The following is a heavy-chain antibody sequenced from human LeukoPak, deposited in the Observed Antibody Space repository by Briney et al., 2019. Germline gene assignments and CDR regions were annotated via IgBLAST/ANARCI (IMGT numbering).Heavy chain of an antibody. V-gene: IGHV4-38-2*01. CDR3: ASVWSRDYFDY. J-gene: IGHJ4*02. CDR1: GYSISSGY. Sequence: PSETLSLTCAVSGYSISSGYWGWIRQPPGKGLEWIGSIYHSGSTYYNPSLKSRVTISVDTSKNQFSLKLSSVTAADTAVYYCASVWSRDYFDYWGQGTLVTVSS. D-gene: IGHD3-10*01. CDR2: IYHSGST.